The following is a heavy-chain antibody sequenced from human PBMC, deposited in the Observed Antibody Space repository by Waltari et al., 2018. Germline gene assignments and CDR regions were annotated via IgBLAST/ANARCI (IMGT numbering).Heavy chain of an antibody. D-gene: IGHD3-3*01. CDR1: GGSLSSGCFP. V-gene: IGHV4-39*02. CDR2: IYYSGST. CDR3: ARRFGNAFDI. J-gene: IGHJ3*02. Sequence: QLQLQESGPGLVKPSEPLSLICPLSGGSLSSGCFPWDWIRQPPGKGLERIGNIYYSGSTSYNPSLKSRVTISVDTSKNHLLLKLTSVSAADSSVYYCARRFGNAFDIWGQGIMVTVSS.